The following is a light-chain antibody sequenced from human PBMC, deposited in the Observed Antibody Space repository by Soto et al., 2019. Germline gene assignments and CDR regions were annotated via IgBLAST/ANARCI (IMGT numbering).Light chain of an antibody. J-gene: IGKJ2*01. V-gene: IGKV2-28*01. CDR3: MQSLQTPPT. CDR1: QSLLHSNGYNY. Sequence: DIVMTQSPLSLPVTPGEPASISCKSSQSLLHSNGYNYLDWYLQRPGQSPQLLIYLGSNRASGVPDRFSGSGSGTLFTLKITRVEAEDVGVYYCMQSLQTPPTFGQGTKLEIK. CDR2: LGS.